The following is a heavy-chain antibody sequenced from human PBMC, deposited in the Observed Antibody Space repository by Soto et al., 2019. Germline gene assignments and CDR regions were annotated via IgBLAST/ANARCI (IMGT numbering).Heavy chain of an antibody. CDR3: AKDSTISAAGWFDP. V-gene: IGHV3-9*01. CDR2: ISWNSGNI. CDR1: GFTFDDYA. D-gene: IGHD6-13*01. J-gene: IGHJ5*02. Sequence: EVQLVESGGGLVQPGRSLRLSCAASGFTFDDYAMHWVRQAPGKGLEWVSGISWNSGNIGYADSVKGRFTISRDNTKNSLYLQMNSLRAEDTALYYCAKDSTISAAGWFDPWGQGTPVTVSS.